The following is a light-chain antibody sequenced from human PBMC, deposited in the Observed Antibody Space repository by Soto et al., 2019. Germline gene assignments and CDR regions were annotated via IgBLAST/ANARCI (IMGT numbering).Light chain of an antibody. CDR1: QSVSSN. CDR3: QQYNNWPLT. CDR2: GAS. J-gene: IGKJ5*01. Sequence: EIVMTQSPATLSVSPGERATLSCRASQSVSSNLAWYQQKPGQAPRLLIYGASIRATGIPARFSGSGSGTEFTLTISSLQSEDFGVYYCQQYNNWPLTFGQGTRLEIK. V-gene: IGKV3D-15*01.